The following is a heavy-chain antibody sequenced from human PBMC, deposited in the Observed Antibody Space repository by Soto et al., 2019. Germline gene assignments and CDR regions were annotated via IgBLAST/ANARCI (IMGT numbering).Heavy chain of an antibody. D-gene: IGHD3-10*01. V-gene: IGHV4-39*01. J-gene: IGHJ4*02. CDR1: GGSLSSRPYY. CDR3: ARHPRGFGALLAFDY. Sequence: SENLSVTCSGSGGSLSSRPYYCCWIRQPPGKGLEWLGSINYSGSTYYNPSLKSRLTISIDTYKNQFSLELTSVTAEDTAIFYCARHPRGFGALLAFDYWCKGTLVT. CDR2: INYSGST.